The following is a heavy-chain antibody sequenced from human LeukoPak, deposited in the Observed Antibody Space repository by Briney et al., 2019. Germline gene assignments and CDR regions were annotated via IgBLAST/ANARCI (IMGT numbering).Heavy chain of an antibody. Sequence: GGSLRLSCEASGFTFNTHWMSWVRHAPGMGLEWMAKISPDGGDEVYVDSVKGRFTISRDNAKNSVYLQMNNLRAEDTAVYYCATDRRGSYYNVAYYYYMDVWGKGTTVTVSS. J-gene: IGHJ6*03. D-gene: IGHD3-10*01. CDR1: GFTFNTHW. CDR2: ISPDGGDE. CDR3: ATDRRGSYYNVAYYYYMDV. V-gene: IGHV3-7*01.